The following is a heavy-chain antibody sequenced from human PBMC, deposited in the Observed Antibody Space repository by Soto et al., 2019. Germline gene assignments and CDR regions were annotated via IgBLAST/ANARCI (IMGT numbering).Heavy chain of an antibody. CDR1: GFTLSSYS. D-gene: IGHD6-19*01. CDR3: VRETGLRSSGWSYYFDF. J-gene: IGHJ4*02. V-gene: IGHV3-48*02. Sequence: EVQLVESGGGMVQPGGSLRVSCAASGFTLSSYSMHWVRQAPGKGLEWVSYISGSGGTIYYADSVKGRFTISRDNAKNSLSVQMNSLRDEDMAVYFCVRETGLRSSGWSYYFDFWGQGTRVTVSS. CDR2: ISGSGGTI.